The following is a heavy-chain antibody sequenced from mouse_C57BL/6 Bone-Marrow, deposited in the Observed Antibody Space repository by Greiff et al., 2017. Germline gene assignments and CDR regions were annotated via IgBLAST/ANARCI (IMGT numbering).Heavy chain of an antibody. CDR1: GYTFTDYE. CDR3: TRGYYSNWVAY. Sequence: VQLQQSGAELVRPGASVTLSCKASGYTFTDYEMHWVKQTPVHGLEWIGAIDPETGGTAYNQKFKGKAILTADKSSSTAYMELRRLTSEDSAVYYCTRGYYSNWVAYWGQGTLVTVSA. CDR2: IDPETGGT. V-gene: IGHV1-15*01. J-gene: IGHJ3*01. D-gene: IGHD2-5*01.